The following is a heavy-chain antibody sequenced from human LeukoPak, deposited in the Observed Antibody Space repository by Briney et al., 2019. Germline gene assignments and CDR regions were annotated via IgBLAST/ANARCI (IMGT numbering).Heavy chain of an antibody. CDR1: GFTFSSYW. V-gene: IGHV3-74*01. J-gene: IGHJ4*02. Sequence: GGSLRLSCAASGFTFSSYWMHWVRQAPGKGLVWVSRIHSDGSSTSYADSVRGRFTISRDDAKSTLYLQMNSLRAGDTAVYYCARSGWPYYFDYWGQGTLVTVSS. D-gene: IGHD3-22*01. CDR2: IHSDGSST. CDR3: ARSGWPYYFDY.